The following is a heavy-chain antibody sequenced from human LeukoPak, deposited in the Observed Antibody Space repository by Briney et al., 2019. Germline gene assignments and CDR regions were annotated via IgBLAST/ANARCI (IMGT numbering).Heavy chain of an antibody. CDR3: ARPFYGSGKH. CDR1: GFTFSRSA. J-gene: IGHJ4*02. V-gene: IGHV3-23*01. Sequence: GGSPRLSCAASGFTFSRSAMTWVRQGPGTGLEFVASIIYSGGATYYADSVKGRFTISRDNAKNSLYLQMNSLRAEDTAVYYCARPFYGSGKHWGQGTLVTVSS. CDR2: IIYSGGAT. D-gene: IGHD3-10*01.